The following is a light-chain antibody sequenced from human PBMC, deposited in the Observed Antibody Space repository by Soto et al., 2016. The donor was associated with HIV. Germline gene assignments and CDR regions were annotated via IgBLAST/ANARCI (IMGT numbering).Light chain of an antibody. CDR1: EDISEY. CDR3: QQYDDLPLT. CDR2: DAS. J-gene: IGKJ3*01. Sequence: IQMTQSPSSLSASVGDRVSITCQASEDISEYLNWYQQKPGKAPKLLIYDASNLTTGVPSRFSGSGSGTDYTFTISSLQPEDIATYYCQQYDDLPLTFGPGTTVHVK. V-gene: IGKV1-33*01.